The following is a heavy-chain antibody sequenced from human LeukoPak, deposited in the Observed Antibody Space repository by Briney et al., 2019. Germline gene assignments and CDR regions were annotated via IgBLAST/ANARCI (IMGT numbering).Heavy chain of an antibody. J-gene: IGHJ6*02. Sequence: GGSLRLSCAASGFTFISYAMSWVRQAPGKGLEWVSAISGSGGSTYYADSVKGRFTISRDNSKNTLYLQMNSLRAEDTAVYYCAKDQESAYYYYGMDVWGQGTTVTVSS. CDR2: ISGSGGST. V-gene: IGHV3-23*01. CDR3: AKDQESAYYYYGMDV. CDR1: GFTFISYA.